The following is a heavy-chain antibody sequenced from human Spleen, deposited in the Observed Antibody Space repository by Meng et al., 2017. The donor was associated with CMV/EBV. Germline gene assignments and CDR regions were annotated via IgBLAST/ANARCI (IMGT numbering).Heavy chain of an antibody. CDR3: ARQLDTRAWDNWFDP. CDR1: GYSFASYC. J-gene: IGHJ5*02. CDR2: IYPSDSDT. V-gene: IGHV5-51*01. D-gene: IGHD2-2*01. Sequence: GESLKISCEGSGYSFASYCIGWVRQMPGKGLEWMGIIYPSDSDTIYNPSFQGQVTISADTSISTAYLQWNSLKASDTAMYYCARQLDTRAWDNWFDPWGQGTLVTVSS.